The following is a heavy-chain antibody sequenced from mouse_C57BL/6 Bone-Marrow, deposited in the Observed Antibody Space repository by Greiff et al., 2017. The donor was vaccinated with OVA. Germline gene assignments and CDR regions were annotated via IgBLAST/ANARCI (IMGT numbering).Heavy chain of an antibody. CDR3: ARGITADYWYFDV. Sequence: QVQLKESGAELARPGASVKLSCKASGYTFTSYGISWVKQRTGQGLEWIGEIYPRSGNTYYNEKFKGKATLTADKSSSTAYMELRSLTSEDSAVYFCARGITADYWYFDVWGTGTTVTVSS. CDR2: IYPRSGNT. V-gene: IGHV1-81*01. J-gene: IGHJ1*03. CDR1: GYTFTSYG. D-gene: IGHD1-2*01.